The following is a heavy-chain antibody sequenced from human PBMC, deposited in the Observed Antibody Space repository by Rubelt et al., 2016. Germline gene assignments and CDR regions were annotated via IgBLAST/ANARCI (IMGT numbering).Heavy chain of an antibody. D-gene: IGHD4-23*01. CDR3: ARDVGGNSVLYYFDY. Sequence: APGQGPEWMGRIIPILGMANYAQKFQGRVTITADKSTSTAYMELRSLRSDDTAVYYCARDVGGNSVLYYFDYWGQGTLVTVSS. J-gene: IGHJ4*02. V-gene: IGHV1-69*04. CDR2: IIPILGMA.